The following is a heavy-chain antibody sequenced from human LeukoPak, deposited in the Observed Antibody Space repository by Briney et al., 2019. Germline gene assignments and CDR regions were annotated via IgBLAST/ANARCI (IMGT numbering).Heavy chain of an antibody. CDR3: ARHYDFWSGYYPR. D-gene: IGHD3-3*01. CDR2: IYYSGST. Sequence: PSETLSLTCTVSGASVSSGSYYWSWIRQPPGKGLEWIGYIYYSGSTNYNPSLKSRVTISVETSKNQFSLKLSSVTAADTAVYYCARHYDFWSGYYPRWGQGILVTVSS. J-gene: IGHJ4*02. V-gene: IGHV4-61*01. CDR1: GASVSSGSYY.